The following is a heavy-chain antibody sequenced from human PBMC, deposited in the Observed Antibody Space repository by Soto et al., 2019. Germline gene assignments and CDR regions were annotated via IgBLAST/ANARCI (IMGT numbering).Heavy chain of an antibody. CDR3: ARGRVPYGSGSYYAY. Sequence: ASVKVSCKASGYTFTSYDINWVRQATGQGLEWMGWMNPNSGNTGYPQKFQGRVTMTRNTSISTAYMELSSLRSEDTAVYYCARGRVPYGSGSYYAYWGHGTLVTVSS. J-gene: IGHJ4*01. V-gene: IGHV1-8*01. D-gene: IGHD3-10*01. CDR2: MNPNSGNT. CDR1: GYTFTSYD.